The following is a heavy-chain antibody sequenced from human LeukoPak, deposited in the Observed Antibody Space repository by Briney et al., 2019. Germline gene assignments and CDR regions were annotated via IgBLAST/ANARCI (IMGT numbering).Heavy chain of an antibody. J-gene: IGHJ4*02. V-gene: IGHV3-15*07. D-gene: IGHD1-20*01. Sequence: GGSLRLSCAASGFTFTNAWMNWVRQAPGKGLEWVGRIKSRADGETIDYAAPVKGRFTFSRDDSKNMLYLQMNSLKSEDTAVYYCSTLTSRGLSDSWGQGTLVTVSS. CDR3: STLTSRGLSDS. CDR1: GFTFTNAW. CDR2: IKSRADGETI.